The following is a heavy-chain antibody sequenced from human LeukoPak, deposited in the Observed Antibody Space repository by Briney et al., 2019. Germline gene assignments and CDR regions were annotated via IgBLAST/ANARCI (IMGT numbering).Heavy chain of an antibody. CDR2: ININSGGT. V-gene: IGHV1-2*02. D-gene: IGHD3-10*01. CDR1: GYTFTCYY. Sequence: GASVKVSCKGSGYTFTCYYMHWGRQAPGQGKEWKGWININSGGTNNAQKYQGRVTMTKDTATDKDYMEMRRLRAEDKAVDYCDRQTMVRGYVTFDIWGQGTMVTVSS. CDR3: DRQTMVRGYVTFDI. J-gene: IGHJ3*02.